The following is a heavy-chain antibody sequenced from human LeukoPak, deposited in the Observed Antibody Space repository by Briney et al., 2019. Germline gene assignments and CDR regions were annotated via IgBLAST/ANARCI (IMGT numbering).Heavy chain of an antibody. CDR2: FSATGGNT. Sequence: GGSLRLSCAASGFTFSSYAMSWVRQAPGKGLEWVSAFSATGGNTHYADSVKGRFTISRDNSKNTLYLQMDSLRAEDTAVYYCARALGYSSGWYDAFDIWGQGTMVTVSS. V-gene: IGHV3-23*01. D-gene: IGHD6-19*01. CDR1: GFTFSSYA. J-gene: IGHJ3*02. CDR3: ARALGYSSGWYDAFDI.